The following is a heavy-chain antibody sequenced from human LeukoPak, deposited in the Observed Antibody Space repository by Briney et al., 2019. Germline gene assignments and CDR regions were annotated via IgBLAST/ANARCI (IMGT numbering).Heavy chain of an antibody. J-gene: IGHJ6*03. CDR1: GGSISSSSYY. V-gene: IGHV4-39*07. D-gene: IGHD6-19*01. CDR2: IYYSGST. Sequence: SETLSLTCTVSGGSISSSSYYWGWIRQPPGKGLEWIGSIYYSGSTYYNPSLKSRVTISVDTSKNQFSLKLSSVTAADTAVYYCARDGGQWLENYYMDVWGKGTTVTVSS. CDR3: ARDGGQWLENYYMDV.